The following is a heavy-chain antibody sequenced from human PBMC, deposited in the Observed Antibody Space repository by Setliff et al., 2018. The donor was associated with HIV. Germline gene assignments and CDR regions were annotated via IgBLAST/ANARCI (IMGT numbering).Heavy chain of an antibody. J-gene: IGHJ4*02. CDR3: AKVDDGQCNTFNCRDFDY. CDR1: GFPLSTYS. V-gene: IGHV3-23*05. CDR2: IAPTGTYT. Sequence: GGSLRLSCAASGFPLSTYSMSWVRQAPGKGLEWVSAIAPTGTYTYYADAVKCRFTIYRDNFSNTLSLQMNSLTAEDSAIYYCAKVDDGQCNTFNCRDFDYWGRGTLVTVSS. D-gene: IGHD1-1*01.